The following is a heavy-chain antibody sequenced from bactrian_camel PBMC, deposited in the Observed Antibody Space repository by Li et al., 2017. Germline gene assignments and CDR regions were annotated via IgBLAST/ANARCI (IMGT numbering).Heavy chain of an antibody. Sequence: VQLVESGGGSVQAGGSLELSCVVSGHSRGSNCVGWYRLPPGRAPAEREGIAAIRRSGGETWYAGSVKGRFTISQDNAKNTLYLQMNSLKPEDTGMYYCAASNSRRLCELGVSTLVYWGQGTQVTVS. CDR1: GHSRGSNC. CDR3: AASNSRRLCELGVSTLVY. CDR2: IRRSGGET. D-gene: IGHD4*01. J-gene: IGHJ4*01. V-gene: IGHV3S45*01.